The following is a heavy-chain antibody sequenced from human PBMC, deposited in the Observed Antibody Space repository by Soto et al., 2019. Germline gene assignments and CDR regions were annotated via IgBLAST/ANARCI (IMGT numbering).Heavy chain of an antibody. V-gene: IGHV1-18*01. CDR2: SSINNGKT. CDR3: ASHTDDVHDVWGSEYYGMHV. D-gene: IGHD3-16*01. J-gene: IGHJ6*02. Sequence: QVQLVQSGGEVKKPGASVKVSCQAAGYTFTRFGITWVRQAPGQGLEWMGWSSINNGKTNYAQQFQGGVTMTTDTSTTTAYMELRSVRSDDTAVYYCASHTDDVHDVWGSEYYGMHVWGQGSTVTVSS. CDR1: GYTFTRFG.